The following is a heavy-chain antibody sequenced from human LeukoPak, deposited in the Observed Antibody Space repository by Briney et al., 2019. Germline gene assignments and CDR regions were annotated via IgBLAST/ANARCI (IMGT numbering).Heavy chain of an antibody. Sequence: PSETLSLTCAVYGGSFSGYYWSSIRQPPGKGLEWIGEINHSGSTNYNPSLKSRVTIPVEKSKNQFSLKLSSVTAADTAGHYCARRKLWSYYFDYWGQGTLVTVSS. CDR2: INHSGST. D-gene: IGHD5-18*01. CDR3: ARRKLWSYYFDY. CDR1: GGSFSGYY. V-gene: IGHV4-34*01. J-gene: IGHJ4*02.